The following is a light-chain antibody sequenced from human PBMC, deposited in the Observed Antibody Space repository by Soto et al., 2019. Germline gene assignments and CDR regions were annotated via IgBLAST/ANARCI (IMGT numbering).Light chain of an antibody. Sequence: QSALTQPPSASGSPGQSVTISCTGTSSDVGGYDFVSWYQQHPGKAPKLMIYEVSKRPSGVPDRFSGSKSSNTASLTVSGLQNEDDADYYCSSFAGRNKVFGGGTKLTVL. CDR1: SSDVGGYDF. V-gene: IGLV2-8*01. J-gene: IGLJ2*01. CDR2: EVS. CDR3: SSFAGRNKV.